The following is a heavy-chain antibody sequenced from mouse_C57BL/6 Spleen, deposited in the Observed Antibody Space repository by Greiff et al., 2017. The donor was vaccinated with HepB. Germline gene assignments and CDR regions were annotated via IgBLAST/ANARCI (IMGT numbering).Heavy chain of an antibody. CDR3: ARDPDSSGFFDY. CDR1: GFTFSDYY. D-gene: IGHD3-2*02. V-gene: IGHV5-16*01. J-gene: IGHJ2*01. Sequence: EVKLVESEGGLVQPGSSMKLSCTASGFTFSDYYMAWVRQVPEKGLEWVANINYDGSSTYYLDSLKSRFIISRDNAKNILYLQMSSLKSEDTATYYCARDPDSSGFFDYWGQGTTLTVSS. CDR2: INYDGSST.